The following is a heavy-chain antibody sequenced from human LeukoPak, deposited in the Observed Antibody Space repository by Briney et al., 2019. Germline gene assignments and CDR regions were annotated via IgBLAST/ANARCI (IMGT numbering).Heavy chain of an antibody. V-gene: IGHV3-21*01. CDR2: ISSSSSYI. J-gene: IGHJ6*03. Sequence: NPGGSLRLSCAASGFTFSSYSMNWVRQAPGKGLEWVSSISSSSSYIYYADSVKGRFTISRDNSKNTLYLQMNSLRAEDTAVYYCAKDGYRVPYYYYMDVWGQGTLVTVSS. D-gene: IGHD5-12*01. CDR1: GFTFSSYS. CDR3: AKDGYRVPYYYYMDV.